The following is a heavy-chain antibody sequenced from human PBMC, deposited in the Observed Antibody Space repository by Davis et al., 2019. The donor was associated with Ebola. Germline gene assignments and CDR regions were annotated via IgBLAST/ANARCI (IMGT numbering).Heavy chain of an antibody. CDR3: ARDQQLPPVHYYYGMDV. Sequence: GGSLRLSCAASGFTFSSYSMNWVRQAPGKGLEWVSSISSSGSTIYYADSVKGRFTISRDNAKNSLYLQMNSLRAEDTAVYYCARDQQLPPVHYYYGMDVWGKGTTVTVSS. CDR1: GFTFSSYS. CDR2: ISSSGSTI. J-gene: IGHJ6*04. D-gene: IGHD6-13*01. V-gene: IGHV3-21*04.